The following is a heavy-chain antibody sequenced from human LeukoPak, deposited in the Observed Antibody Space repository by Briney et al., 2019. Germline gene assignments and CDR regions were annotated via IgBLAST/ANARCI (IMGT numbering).Heavy chain of an antibody. J-gene: IGHJ4*02. Sequence: GGSLRLSCAASGFTFSSYEMNWVRQAPGKGLEWVSSISGGNTMYADSVKGRFTIFRDISKNTLYLQMNSLRAEDTAVYYCAKDLPGSGWASHYWGQGTLVTVSS. CDR3: AKDLPGSGWASHY. CDR2: ISGGNT. D-gene: IGHD6-19*01. CDR1: GFTFSSYE. V-gene: IGHV3-23*01.